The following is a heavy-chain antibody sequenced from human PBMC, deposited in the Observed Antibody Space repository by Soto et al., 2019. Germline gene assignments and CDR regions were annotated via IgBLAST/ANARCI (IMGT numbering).Heavy chain of an antibody. CDR3: ARGEAECGDYAELDY. CDR2: IWYDGSNK. D-gene: IGHD4-17*01. CDR1: GFTFSSYG. J-gene: IGHJ4*02. V-gene: IGHV3-33*01. Sequence: QVQLVESGGGVVQPGRSLRLSCAASGFTFSSYGMHWVRQAPGKGLERVAVIWYDGSNKYYADSVKGRFTISSDNSKNTLYLQMYSLRAEDTAVYYCARGEAECGDYAELDYWGQGTLVTVSS.